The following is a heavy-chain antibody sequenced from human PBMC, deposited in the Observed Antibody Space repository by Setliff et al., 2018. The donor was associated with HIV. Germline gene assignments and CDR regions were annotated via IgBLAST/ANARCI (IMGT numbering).Heavy chain of an antibody. D-gene: IGHD3-10*01. CDR1: GYFLNSGYY. V-gene: IGHV4-38-2*02. J-gene: IGHJ3*01. CDR3: ARSITMVRGSVMTGGAFDV. CDR2: VYHSGST. Sequence: LSLTCIVSGYFLNSGYYWGWVRQPPGKGLEWIGSVYHSGSTYYKPSLKSRLTISVDTSKNKLSLKLTSVTAADTAKYYCARSITMVRGSVMTGGAFDVWGQGAKVTVSS.